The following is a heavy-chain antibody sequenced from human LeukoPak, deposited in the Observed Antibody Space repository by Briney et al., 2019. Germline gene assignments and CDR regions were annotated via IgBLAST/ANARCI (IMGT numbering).Heavy chain of an antibody. J-gene: IGHJ4*02. CDR2: ISQNGDNT. Sequence: GGSLRLSCSVSGFSFSSYVLHWVRQAPGKGQESVSGISQNGDNTYYADSVKGRFTISKDNSENTLYLQMNSLRPEDTAVYYCMNPNHYGSGRWGQGTLVTVSS. CDR3: MNPNHYGSGR. D-gene: IGHD3-10*01. V-gene: IGHV3-64D*06. CDR1: GFSFSSYV.